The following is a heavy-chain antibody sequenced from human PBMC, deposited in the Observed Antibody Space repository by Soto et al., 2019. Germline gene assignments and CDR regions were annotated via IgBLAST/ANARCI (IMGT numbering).Heavy chain of an antibody. J-gene: IGHJ5*01. CDR2: TYYRSKWYN. V-gene: IGHV6-1*01. CDR1: GDRGSRYTSD. CDR3: VRLIGSSWLDS. D-gene: IGHD2-8*01. Sequence: PLALTCATSGDRGSRYTSDGRWIRQCTSRCLQWQGRTYYRSKWYNDYAVSVRSRITINPDTSNTQLSLQLNSVTPDDTAVYYCVRLIGSSWLDSWGQGTLVTVSS.